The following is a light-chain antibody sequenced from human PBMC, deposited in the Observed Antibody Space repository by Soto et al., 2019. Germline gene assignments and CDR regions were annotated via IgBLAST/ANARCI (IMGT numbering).Light chain of an antibody. J-gene: IGKJ1*01. Sequence: EIVLTQSPGTLSLSPGEGATLSCRASQSVSSYLAWYQQKPGQAPRLLIYGASTRATGIPARFSGSGSGTEFTLTISSLQSEDFAVYYCQQYNNWPPWTFGQGTKVEIK. CDR3: QQYNNWPPWT. CDR2: GAS. CDR1: QSVSSY. V-gene: IGKV3-15*01.